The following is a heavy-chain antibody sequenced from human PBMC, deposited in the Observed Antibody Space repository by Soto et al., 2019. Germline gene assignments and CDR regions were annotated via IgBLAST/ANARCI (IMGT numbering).Heavy chain of an antibody. CDR3: VRDLDGSGSYYTDY. Sequence: KVSCKASGYIFPNYGISWVRQAPGQGLEWMGWISAYKGNTNYAQKFQGRVTMTTETSTSTAYMDLRSLTSDDTAVYYCVRDLDGSGSYYTDYWGLGTLVTVSS. V-gene: IGHV1-18*01. CDR1: GYIFPNYG. D-gene: IGHD3-10*01. CDR2: ISAYKGNT. J-gene: IGHJ4*02.